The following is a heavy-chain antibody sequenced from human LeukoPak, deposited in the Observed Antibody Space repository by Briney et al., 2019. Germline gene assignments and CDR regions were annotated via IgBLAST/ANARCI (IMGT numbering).Heavy chain of an antibody. Sequence: GGSLRLSCAASGFTFSDYSMTWIRQAPGKGLEWISYISISGNSIDYAASVKGRFTISRDNAEKSLYLQMNSLRAKDTAVYFCARNSSAYISPYYYNYMDVWGEGTTVTVSS. J-gene: IGHJ6*03. CDR3: ARNSSAYISPYYYNYMDV. CDR1: GFTFSDYS. V-gene: IGHV3-11*01. CDR2: ISISGNSI. D-gene: IGHD3-22*01.